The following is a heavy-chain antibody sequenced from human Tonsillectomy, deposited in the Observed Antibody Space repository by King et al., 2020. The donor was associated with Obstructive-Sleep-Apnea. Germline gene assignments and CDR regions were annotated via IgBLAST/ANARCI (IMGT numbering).Heavy chain of an antibody. V-gene: IGHV3-7*01. CDR3: ARWSGSYS. CDR1: GFTFSSYW. Sequence: VQLVEFGGDLVQPGGSLRLSCAVSGFTFSSYWMSWVRQAPGKGLEWVANIKQDGSEKYYVDSVKGRFTISRDNAKNSLYLQMSSLRAEDTAVYYCARWSGSYSWGQGTLVTVSS. D-gene: IGHD1-26*01. J-gene: IGHJ4*02. CDR2: IKQDGSEK.